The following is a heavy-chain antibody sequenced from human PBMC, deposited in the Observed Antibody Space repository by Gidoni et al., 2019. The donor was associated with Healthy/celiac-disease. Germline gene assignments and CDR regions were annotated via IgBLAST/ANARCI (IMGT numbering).Heavy chain of an antibody. CDR1: GFSSSTSGVG. J-gene: IGHJ4*02. CDR2: IYWDDDK. CDR3: AHRGQQRPFDY. D-gene: IGHD6-25*01. Sequence: QITLKESGPTLVQPTQTLTLTCPFSGFSSSTSGVGVGWLRQPPGKALEWLALIYWDDDKRYSPSLKSRLTITKDTSKNQVVLTMTNMDPVDTATYYCAHRGQQRPFDYWGQGTLVTVSS. V-gene: IGHV2-5*02.